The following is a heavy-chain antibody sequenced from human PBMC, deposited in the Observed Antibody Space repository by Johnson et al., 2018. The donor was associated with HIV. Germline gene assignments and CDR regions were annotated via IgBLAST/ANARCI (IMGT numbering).Heavy chain of an antibody. CDR2: IQCDGSEK. J-gene: IGHJ3*02. V-gene: IGHV3-52*01. CDR3: ARSLLWFGESNAFDI. Sequence: VQLVESGGGLIQPEGSLRLSCAASGFNVSSSWMHWVCQAPEKGLEWVADIQCDGSEKYYVDSLTGRLTISRDTSKNTLYLQRNSLRAGDTAVYYCARSLLWFGESNAFDIWGQGTMVTVSS. CDR1: GFNVSSSW. D-gene: IGHD3-10*01.